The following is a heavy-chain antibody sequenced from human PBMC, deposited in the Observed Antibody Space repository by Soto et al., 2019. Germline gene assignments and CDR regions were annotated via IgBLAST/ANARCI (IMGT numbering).Heavy chain of an antibody. J-gene: IGHJ4*02. CDR3: AISAVAGPFDY. CDR1: GGSVSSGSYY. D-gene: IGHD6-19*01. Sequence: ETLSLTCTVSGGSVSSGSYYWSWIRQPPGKGLEWIGYIYYSGSTNYNPSLKSRVTISVDTSKNQFSLKLSSVTAADTAVYYCAISAVAGPFDYWGQGTLVTVSS. V-gene: IGHV4-61*01. CDR2: IYYSGST.